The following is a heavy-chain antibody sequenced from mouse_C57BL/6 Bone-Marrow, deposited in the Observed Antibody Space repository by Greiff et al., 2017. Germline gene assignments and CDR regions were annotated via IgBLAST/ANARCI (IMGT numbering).Heavy chain of an antibody. D-gene: IGHD2-3*01. CDR2: IYPGSGST. V-gene: IGHV1-55*01. Sequence: QVQLQQPGAELVKPGASVKMSCKASGYTFTSYWLTWVKQRPGQGLEWIGDIYPGSGSTNYNEKFKSRATLTVDTSSSTAYMQLSSLTSEDSAVYYCARYDGYYGDALDYWGQGTSVTVSS. J-gene: IGHJ4*01. CDR3: ARYDGYYGDALDY. CDR1: GYTFTSYW.